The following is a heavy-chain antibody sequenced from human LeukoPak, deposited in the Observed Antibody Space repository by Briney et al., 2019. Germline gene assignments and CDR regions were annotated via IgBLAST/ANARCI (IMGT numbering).Heavy chain of an antibody. V-gene: IGHV1-2*02. CDR3: ARAGRAAAGGYDY. J-gene: IGHJ4*02. Sequence: ASVKVSCKASGYSFTGYYIHWVRQAPGQGLEWMGWITPNSGGTNYAQKFQGRVTMTRDTSISTAYMELSRLRSDDTAVYYCARAGRAAAGGYDYWGQGTLVTVSS. CDR2: ITPNSGGT. CDR1: GYSFTGYY. D-gene: IGHD6-13*01.